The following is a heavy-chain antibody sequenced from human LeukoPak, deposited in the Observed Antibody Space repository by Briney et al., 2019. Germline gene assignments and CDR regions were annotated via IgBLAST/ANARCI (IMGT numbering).Heavy chain of an antibody. CDR2: ISYSGTT. Sequence: SETLSLTCTVSGGSISSGSYYWGWVRQPPGKGQEWIGSISYSGTTYYNLSLKSRVTLSVDTSKNQFSLKLSSVTAADTALHYCARHLRGGSIWFDYWGQGTLVTVSS. CDR1: GGSISSGSYY. J-gene: IGHJ4*02. CDR3: ARHLRGGSIWFDY. D-gene: IGHD6-13*01. V-gene: IGHV4-39*01.